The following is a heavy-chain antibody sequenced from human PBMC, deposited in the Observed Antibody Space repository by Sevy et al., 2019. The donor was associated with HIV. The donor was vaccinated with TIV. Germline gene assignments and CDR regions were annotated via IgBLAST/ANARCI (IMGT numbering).Heavy chain of an antibody. CDR2: INGRGGST. Sequence: GGSLRLSCAASGFASGFTFSSFAMSWVRQLPGKGLEWVSTINGRGGSTYYADSVKGRFTLSRDNCNNALFLQMDSLTPEDTAVYYCARPTPRIAPSSAAFFDSWGHGTLVTVSS. D-gene: IGHD6-6*01. CDR1: GFASGFTFSSFA. CDR3: ARPTPRIAPSSAAFFDS. J-gene: IGHJ4*01. V-gene: IGHV3-23*01.